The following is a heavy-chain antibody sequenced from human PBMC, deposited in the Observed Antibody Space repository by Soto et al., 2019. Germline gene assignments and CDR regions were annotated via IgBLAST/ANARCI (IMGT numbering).Heavy chain of an antibody. J-gene: IGHJ4*02. D-gene: IGHD3-22*01. Sequence: GESLKISCKGSGYSFTSYLICWVRQMPVKGLEWMGIIYPGDSDTRYSPSFQGQVTISADKSISTAYLQWSSLKASDTAMYYCAREQDSSGNQDYCGQGTLVTVCS. CDR2: IYPGDSDT. CDR3: AREQDSSGNQDY. V-gene: IGHV5-51*01. CDR1: GYSFTSYL.